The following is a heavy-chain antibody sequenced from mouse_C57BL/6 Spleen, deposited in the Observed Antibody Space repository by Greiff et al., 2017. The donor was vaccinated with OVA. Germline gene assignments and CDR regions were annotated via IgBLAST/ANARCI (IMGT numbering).Heavy chain of an antibody. CDR3: TTWFDYYGSSYYAMDY. CDR1: GFNIKDDY. V-gene: IGHV14-4*01. D-gene: IGHD1-1*01. CDR2: IDPENGDT. J-gene: IGHJ4*01. Sequence: EVQLQESGAELVRPGASVKLSCTASGFNIKDDYMHWVKQRPEQGLEWIGWIDPENGDTEYASKFQGKATITADTSSNTAYLQLSSLTSEDTAVYYCTTWFDYYGSSYYAMDYWGQGTSVTVSS.